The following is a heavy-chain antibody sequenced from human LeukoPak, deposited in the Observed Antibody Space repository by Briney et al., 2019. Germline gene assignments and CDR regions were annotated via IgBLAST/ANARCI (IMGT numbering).Heavy chain of an antibody. CDR3: ARGLYRSSFPQR. CDR1: GYTFTGYY. J-gene: IGHJ4*02. CDR2: INPNSGGT. Sequence: GASVKVSCKASGYTFTGYYMHWVRQAPGQGLEWMGWINPNSGGTNYAQKFQGRVTITRNTSISTAYMELSSLRSEDTAVYYCARGLYRSSFPQRWGQGTLVTVSS. V-gene: IGHV1-2*02. D-gene: IGHD6-13*01.